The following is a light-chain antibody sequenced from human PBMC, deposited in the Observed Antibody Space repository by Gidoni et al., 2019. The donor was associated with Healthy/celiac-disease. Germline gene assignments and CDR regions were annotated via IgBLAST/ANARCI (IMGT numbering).Light chain of an antibody. CDR2: CAS. J-gene: IGKJ1*01. V-gene: IGKV3-15*01. Sequence: EIVMTQSPATLSVSPGERATLSCRASQSVSSNLAWYQQKPGQAPRLLIYCASTRATGIPASFSGSGSVTEFTLTISSLQSEDFAVYYFQQYNNWPRTFGQGTKVEIK. CDR1: QSVSSN. CDR3: QQYNNWPRT.